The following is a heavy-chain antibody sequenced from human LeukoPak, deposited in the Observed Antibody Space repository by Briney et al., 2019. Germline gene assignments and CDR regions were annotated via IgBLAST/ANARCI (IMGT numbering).Heavy chain of an antibody. CDR3: ARGKEAEAVDWFDP. D-gene: IGHD6-19*01. V-gene: IGHV3-23*01. Sequence: GGSLRLSCAASGFTFSNYAMTWVRQAPGKGLEWISSISGNGHITFYADSVRGRSTISRDNSKNTLYLQMNSLRVEDTALYYCARGKEAEAVDWFDPWGQGTLVSVSS. CDR2: ISGNGHIT. J-gene: IGHJ5*02. CDR1: GFTFSNYA.